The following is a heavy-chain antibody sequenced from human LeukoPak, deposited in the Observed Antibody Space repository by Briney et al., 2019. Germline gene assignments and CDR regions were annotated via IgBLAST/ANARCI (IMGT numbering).Heavy chain of an antibody. CDR3: ARDEDGRDGYNRGTIDY. V-gene: IGHV1-2*02. Sequence: GASVKVSCKASGYTFTGYYMHWVRQAPGQGLEWMGWINPNSGGTNYAQKFQGRVTMTRDTSISTAYMELSRLRSDDTAVYYCARDEDGRDGYNRGTIDYWGQGTLVNVSS. D-gene: IGHD5-24*01. J-gene: IGHJ4*02. CDR1: GYTFTGYY. CDR2: INPNSGGT.